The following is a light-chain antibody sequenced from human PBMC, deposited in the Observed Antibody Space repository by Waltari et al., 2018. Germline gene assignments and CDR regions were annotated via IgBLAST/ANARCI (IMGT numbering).Light chain of an antibody. V-gene: IGKV4-1*01. CDR1: QSVSDHVNNKNY. Sequence: DIVMTQSPDSLTVSPGERATINCRSSQSVSDHVNNKNYLAWYRQKPGQPPKLLISWASTREFGVADRFSGSGSGTEFTLTISSLQPEDVEVYYCQQYYNTPPTFGQGTKVEIK. J-gene: IGKJ1*01. CDR3: QQYYNTPPT. CDR2: WAS.